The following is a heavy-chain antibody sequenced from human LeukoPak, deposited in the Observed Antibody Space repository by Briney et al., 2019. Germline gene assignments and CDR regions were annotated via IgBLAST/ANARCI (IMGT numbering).Heavy chain of an antibody. J-gene: IGHJ4*02. V-gene: IGHV3-15*01. CDR1: GFTLSNAW. Sequence: GGSLRLSCAASGFTLSNAWMSWVRQAPRKGLEWVGRIKSKTDGGTPDYAAPVKGRSTISRDDSKNTLYLQMNSLKTEDTAVYYCTGVSRSSWYDYWGQGTLVTVSS. D-gene: IGHD6-13*01. CDR2: IKSKTDGGTP. CDR3: TGVSRSSWYDY.